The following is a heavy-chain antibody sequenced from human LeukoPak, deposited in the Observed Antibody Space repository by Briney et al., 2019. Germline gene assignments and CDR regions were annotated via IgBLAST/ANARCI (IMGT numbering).Heavy chain of an antibody. CDR1: GFIFDHYG. D-gene: IGHD3-10*01. J-gene: IGHJ6*03. CDR3: AKVPVRAPYYYYMDV. CDR2: TRYDGRDK. Sequence: GGSLRLSCAASGFIFDHYGMYWVRQAPGKGLEWVSFTRYDGRDKYYADSVKGRFTISRDNSKNTLYLQMNSLRAEDTAVYYCAKVPVRAPYYYYMDVWGKGTTVTVSS. V-gene: IGHV3-30*02.